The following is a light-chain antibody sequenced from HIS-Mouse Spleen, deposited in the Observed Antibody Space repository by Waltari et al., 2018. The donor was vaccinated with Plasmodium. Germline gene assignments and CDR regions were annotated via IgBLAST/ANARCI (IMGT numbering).Light chain of an antibody. V-gene: IGKV3-15*01. CDR1: QSVSSN. J-gene: IGKJ4*01. CDR3: QQYNNWPPGLT. Sequence: EIVMTQSPATLSVSPGERATLSCRASQSVSSNLAWYQQKPGQAPRLLIYGASTRATGIPARFRGSGVGTEFTLTISSMQSEDFAVYYCQQYNNWPPGLTFGGGTKVEIK. CDR2: GAS.